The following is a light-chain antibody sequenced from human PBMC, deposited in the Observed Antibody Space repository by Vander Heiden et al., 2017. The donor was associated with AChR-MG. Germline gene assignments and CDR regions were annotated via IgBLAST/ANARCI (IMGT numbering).Light chain of an antibody. CDR3: TSYTSGSTLWV. Sequence: QSALTQPASVSGSPGQSITIPCTGSISDLGGYNYVSWYQQHPGKVPKLIIYDVSNRPSGVSNRFSGSKSGTTASLTISGLQAEDEADYYCTSYTSGSTLWVFGGGTELTVL. CDR1: ISDLGGYNY. V-gene: IGLV2-14*03. J-gene: IGLJ3*02. CDR2: DVS.